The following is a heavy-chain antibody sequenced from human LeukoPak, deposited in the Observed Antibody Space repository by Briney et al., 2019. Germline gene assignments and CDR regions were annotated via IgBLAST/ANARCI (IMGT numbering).Heavy chain of an antibody. CDR1: GFTVSSNY. Sequence: GGSLRLSCAASGFTVSSNYMSWVRQAPGKGLEWVSVIYSGGSTYYADSVKGRFTISRDNSKNTLYLQMNSLRAEDTAVYYCARDRSYYDILTGVGNAFDIWGQGTMVTVSS. J-gene: IGHJ3*02. D-gene: IGHD3-9*01. CDR3: ARDRSYYDILTGVGNAFDI. CDR2: IYSGGST. V-gene: IGHV3-53*01.